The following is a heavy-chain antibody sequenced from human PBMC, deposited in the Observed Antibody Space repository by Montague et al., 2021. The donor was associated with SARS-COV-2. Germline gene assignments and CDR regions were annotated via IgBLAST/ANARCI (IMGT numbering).Heavy chain of an antibody. V-gene: IGHV3-30-3*01. CDR1: GFTFSSYA. D-gene: IGHD5-18*01. Sequence: SLRLSCAASGFTFSSYAMHWVRQAPGKGLEWVAVISYDGNNKYYADSVXGRFTISRDNSKNTLYLQMNSLRAEDTAVYYCARDGRIQLWNPNWYFDLWGRGALVTVSS. CDR2: ISYDGNNK. J-gene: IGHJ2*01. CDR3: ARDGRIQLWNPNWYFDL.